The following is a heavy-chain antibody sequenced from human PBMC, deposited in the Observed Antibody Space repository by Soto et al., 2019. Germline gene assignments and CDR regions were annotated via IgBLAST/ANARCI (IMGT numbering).Heavy chain of an antibody. D-gene: IGHD1-7*01. V-gene: IGHV2-5*02. J-gene: IGHJ4*02. CDR3: AHRKRTITVAAYFDY. Sequence: QITLRESGPTLVKPTQTLTLTCTFSGFSLGTSGEGVGWIRQPPRKALEWLATLYWDGDKRYSPSLRSRLTISKDTSDSQVVLTMTNMAAADTATYFCAHRKRTITVAAYFDYWGLGSLVTVSS. CDR2: LYWDGDK. CDR1: GFSLGTSGEG.